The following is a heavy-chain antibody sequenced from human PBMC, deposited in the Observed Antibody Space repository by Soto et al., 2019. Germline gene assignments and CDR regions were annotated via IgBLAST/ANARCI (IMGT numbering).Heavy chain of an antibody. D-gene: IGHD2-2*01. Sequence: ASVKVSCKVSGYTLTELSMHWVRQAPGKGLEWKGGFDPEDGETIYAQKFQGRVTMTEDTSTDTAYMELSSLRSEGTAVYYCATAQLLWAFDIWGQGTMVTVSS. CDR1: GYTLTELS. CDR3: ATAQLLWAFDI. V-gene: IGHV1-24*01. CDR2: FDPEDGET. J-gene: IGHJ3*02.